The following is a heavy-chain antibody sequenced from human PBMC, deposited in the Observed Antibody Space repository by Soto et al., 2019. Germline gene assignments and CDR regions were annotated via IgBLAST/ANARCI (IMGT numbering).Heavy chain of an antibody. Sequence: PSETLSLTCTVSGGSISSYYWSWIRQSPGKGLEWIGYTHDSGSTNYNPSLKSRVTMSVDTSKNQFSLKLSSVTAADTAVYHCARHSYCSSICWFDPWGQGTLVTVS. J-gene: IGHJ5*02. CDR3: ARHSYCSSICWFDP. V-gene: IGHV4-59*08. CDR1: GGSISSYY. D-gene: IGHD2-2*01. CDR2: THDSGST.